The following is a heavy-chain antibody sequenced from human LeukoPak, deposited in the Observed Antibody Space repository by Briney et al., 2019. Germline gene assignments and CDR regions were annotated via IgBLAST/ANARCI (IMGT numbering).Heavy chain of an antibody. J-gene: IGHJ3*02. CDR3: ASSVPKQWLDRTGAFDI. CDR2: VYYIGST. D-gene: IGHD6-19*01. V-gene: IGHV4-59*01. Sequence: SETLSLTCTVSGGSINSYYWSWIRQPPGKGLEWIGYVYYIGSTNYNPSLKSRVIISIDTSKDQFSLKLSSVTAADTAVYYCASSVPKQWLDRTGAFDIWGQGTMVTVSS. CDR1: GGSINSYY.